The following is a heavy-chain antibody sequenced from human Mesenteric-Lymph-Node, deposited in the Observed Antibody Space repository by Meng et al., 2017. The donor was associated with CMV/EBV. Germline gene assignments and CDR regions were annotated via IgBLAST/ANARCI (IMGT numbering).Heavy chain of an antibody. CDR1: GFTFDDYA. Sequence: SLKISCAASGFTFDDYAMHWVRQAPGKGLEWVSGISWNSGSIGYADSVKGRFTISRDNAKNSLYLQMNSLRAEDTGVYYCAKGAGSGWFYFDYWGQGTLVTVSS. CDR2: ISWNSGSI. J-gene: IGHJ4*02. V-gene: IGHV3-9*01. D-gene: IGHD6-19*01. CDR3: AKGAGSGWFYFDY.